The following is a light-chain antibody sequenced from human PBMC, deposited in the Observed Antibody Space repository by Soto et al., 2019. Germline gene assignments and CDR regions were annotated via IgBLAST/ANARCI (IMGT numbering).Light chain of an antibody. CDR2: NNN. J-gene: IGLJ1*01. Sequence: QSALTQPPSASGTPGQRVTISCSGSSSNIGSNLVNWYQQFPGTAPKLLIYNNNQRPSGVPGRFSGSKSGTSASLAVSGLQYEDEADYYCVLCDDSLNGGVLGTWTTVTVL. V-gene: IGLV1-44*01. CDR3: VLCDDSLNGGV. CDR1: SSNIGSNL.